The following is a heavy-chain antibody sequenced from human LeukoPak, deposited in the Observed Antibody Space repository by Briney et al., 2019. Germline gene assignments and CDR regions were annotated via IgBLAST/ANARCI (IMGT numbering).Heavy chain of an antibody. Sequence: GGSLRLSCTGSGFSFSYYVMHWVRQAPGKGLEWVAATSYDERNKYYGDSVRGRFTISRDNSKNTLYLQMNSLRVEDTAVYYCARGWDNNDSSGYTAWGQGTLVTVSS. CDR2: TSYDERNK. D-gene: IGHD3-22*01. CDR3: ARGWDNNDSSGYTA. CDR1: GFSFSYYV. J-gene: IGHJ4*02. V-gene: IGHV3-30*03.